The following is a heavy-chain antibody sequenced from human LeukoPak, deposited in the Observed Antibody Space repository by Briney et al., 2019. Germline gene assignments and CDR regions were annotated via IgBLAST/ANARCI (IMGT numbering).Heavy chain of an antibody. Sequence: AASVKVSCKASGYTFTGYYMHWVRQAPGQGLEWMGWINPNSGGTNYAQKFQGRVTMTRDTSISTAYMELSRLRSDDTAVYYCARELGIIPNFDYWGQGTLVTVSS. CDR2: INPNSGGT. V-gene: IGHV1-2*02. CDR3: ARELGIIPNFDY. J-gene: IGHJ4*02. CDR1: GYTFTGYY. D-gene: IGHD7-27*01.